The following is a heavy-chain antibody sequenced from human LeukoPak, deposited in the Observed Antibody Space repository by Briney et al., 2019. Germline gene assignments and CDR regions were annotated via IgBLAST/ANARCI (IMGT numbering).Heavy chain of an antibody. CDR1: GFTFSSYG. V-gene: IGHV3-30*02. CDR2: IRYDGSNK. Sequence: GGSLRLSCAASGFTFSSYGMHWVRQAPGKGLEWVAFIRYDGSNKYYADSVKGRFTISRDNSKNTLYLQMNSLRAEDTAVYYYAKDFDSSGYSAFDIWGQGTMVTVSS. CDR3: AKDFDSSGYSAFDI. D-gene: IGHD3-22*01. J-gene: IGHJ3*02.